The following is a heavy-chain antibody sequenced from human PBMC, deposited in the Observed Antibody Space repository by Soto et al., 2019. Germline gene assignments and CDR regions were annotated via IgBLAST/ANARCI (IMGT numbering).Heavy chain of an antibody. CDR1: GGTISSSSYY. D-gene: IGHD6-13*01. Sequence: SESMSLTCTVSGGTISSSSYYWCWISQPPGQGLEWIGSISYRGSTYYNPSLKSRVTISVDTSKNQFSLKLSSVTAADTAVYYCARSRLTTAGGGLGCWGQQTLVTVSS. J-gene: IGHJ4*03. CDR2: ISYRGST. CDR3: ARSRLTTAGGGLGC. V-gene: IGHV4-39*01.